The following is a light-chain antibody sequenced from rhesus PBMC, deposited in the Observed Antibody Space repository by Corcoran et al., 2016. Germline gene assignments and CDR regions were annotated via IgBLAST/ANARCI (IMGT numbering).Light chain of an antibody. CDR2: YAN. Sequence: DIQMSQSPSSLSASVGDRVTITCRASQGISRYLNWYQQKPGKAPKLLVYYANSLASGVPSRFSGSGSGTEFTLTISSLQPEDFATYYCQQGNSNPWTFGQGTKVEIK. V-gene: IGKV1-32*02. CDR1: QGISRY. J-gene: IGKJ1*01. CDR3: QQGNSNPWT.